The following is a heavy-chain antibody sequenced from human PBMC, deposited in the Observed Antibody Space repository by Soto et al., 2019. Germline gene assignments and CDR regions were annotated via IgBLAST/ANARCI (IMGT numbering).Heavy chain of an antibody. CDR3: ARGTSVRGVLVPFDY. J-gene: IGHJ4*02. Sequence: XETLSLTCAVDGGSFSGYYWSWIRQSPGKGLEWIGEISHSGSTNYIPSLKSRLTISIDTSKNQFSLSLTSVTAADTAVYYCARGTSVRGVLVPFDYWGQGTLVTVSS. D-gene: IGHD3-10*01. CDR2: ISHSGST. V-gene: IGHV4-34*01. CDR1: GGSFSGYY.